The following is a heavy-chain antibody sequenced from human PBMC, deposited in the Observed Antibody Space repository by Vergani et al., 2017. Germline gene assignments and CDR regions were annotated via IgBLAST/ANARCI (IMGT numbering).Heavy chain of an antibody. V-gene: IGHV3-66*01. J-gene: IGHJ4*02. Sequence: EVQLVESGGGLVQPGGSLRLSCAASGFTVSSNYMSWVRQAPGKGLEWVSVIYSGGSTYYADSVKGRFTISRDNSKNTLYLQMNSLRAEDTAVYYCAKGFSQARYYYDSSGYYLRSPFDYWGQGTLVTVSS. CDR1: GFTVSSNY. CDR2: IYSGGST. D-gene: IGHD3-22*01. CDR3: AKGFSQARYYYDSSGYYLRSPFDY.